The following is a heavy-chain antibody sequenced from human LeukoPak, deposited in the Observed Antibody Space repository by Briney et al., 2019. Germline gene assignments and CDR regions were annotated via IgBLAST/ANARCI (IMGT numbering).Heavy chain of an antibody. CDR2: INNDGSYI. CDR3: VRDGSAYNFDY. CDR1: GFTFSPAW. V-gene: IGHV3-74*01. Sequence: GGSLRLSCAASGFTFSPAWMHWVRPAPGKGLEWVTRINNDGSYINYAESVKGRFTLSRDNTKNTLTLQMNSLRAEDTAVYFCVRDGSAYNFDYWGQGVLVTVSS. D-gene: IGHD5-24*01. J-gene: IGHJ4*02.